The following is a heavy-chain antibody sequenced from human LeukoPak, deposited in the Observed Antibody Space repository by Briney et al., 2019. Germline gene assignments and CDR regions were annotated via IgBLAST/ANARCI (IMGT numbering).Heavy chain of an antibody. D-gene: IGHD6-19*01. CDR2: MNPGDADA. Sequence: GESLKISCKGSGYTFTRYWIAWVRQMPGKGPEWMAIMNPGDADATYSPSFQGQVTVSVDKSVSTAYLQWSSLRAADTAIYYCARRPTSGQYYFDEWGQGTLVTVPS. CDR3: ARRPTSGQYYFDE. CDR1: GYTFTRYW. V-gene: IGHV5-51*01. J-gene: IGHJ4*02.